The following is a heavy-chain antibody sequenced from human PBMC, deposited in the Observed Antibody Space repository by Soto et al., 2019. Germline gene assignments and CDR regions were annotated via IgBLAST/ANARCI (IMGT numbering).Heavy chain of an antibody. CDR1: GGSISSGGYY. CDR2: IYYSGST. J-gene: IGHJ4*02. V-gene: IGHV4-31*03. CDR3: ARADDSSGYYGYYFDY. D-gene: IGHD3-22*01. Sequence: QVQLQESGPGLVKPSQTLSLTCTVSGGSISSGGYYWSWIRQHPGKGLEWLGYIYYSGSTYYNPSLKSRVTISVDTSKNQFTLKLSSVTAADTAVYYCARADDSSGYYGYYFDYWGQGTLVTVSS.